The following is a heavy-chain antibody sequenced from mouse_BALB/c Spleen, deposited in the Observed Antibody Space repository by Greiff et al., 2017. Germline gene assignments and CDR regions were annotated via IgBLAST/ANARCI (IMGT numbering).Heavy chain of an antibody. CDR2: INPYNGDT. CDR1: GYSFTGYF. CDR3: GTEDGYYYAMDY. Sequence: DVKLVESGPELVKPGASVKISCKASGYSFTGYFMNWVKQSHGKSLEWIGRINPYNGDTFYNQKFKGKATLTVDKSSSTAHMELLSLTSEDSAVYYCGTEDGYYYAMDYWGQGTSVTVSS. J-gene: IGHJ4*01. V-gene: IGHV1-37*01. D-gene: IGHD2-3*01.